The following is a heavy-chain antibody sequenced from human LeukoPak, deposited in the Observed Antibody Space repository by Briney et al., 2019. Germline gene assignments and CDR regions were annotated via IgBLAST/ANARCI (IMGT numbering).Heavy chain of an antibody. V-gene: IGHV3-23*01. CDR3: ARVYGSSNYYYDRYYYYMDV. Sequence: GGSLRLSCATSGFYFESYAMSWVRQAPGKGLEWVSGVSGRGASTYYADSVKGRFTLSRDSSKNTLYLQLNSLRVEDTAVYYCARVYGSSNYYYDRYYYYMDVWGRGTTVTVSS. D-gene: IGHD3-22*01. CDR2: VSGRGAST. J-gene: IGHJ6*03. CDR1: GFYFESYA.